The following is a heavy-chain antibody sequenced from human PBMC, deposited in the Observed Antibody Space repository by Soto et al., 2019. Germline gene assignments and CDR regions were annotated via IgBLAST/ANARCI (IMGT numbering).Heavy chain of an antibody. CDR3: AKDRPAGGDYYYYAMDV. V-gene: IGHV3-30*18. CDR1: GFTFRSYG. Sequence: GGSLRLSCAASGFTFRSYGMQWVRQAPGKGLEWVAVISYDGSNKYYADPVKGRFTISRDNSKNTLYLQMNSLRPEDTAVYYCAKDRPAGGDYYYYAMDVWGQGTTVTVSS. CDR2: ISYDGSNK. D-gene: IGHD3-16*01. J-gene: IGHJ6*02.